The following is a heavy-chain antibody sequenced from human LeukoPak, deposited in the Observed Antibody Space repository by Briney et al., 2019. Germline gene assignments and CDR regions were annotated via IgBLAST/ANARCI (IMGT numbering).Heavy chain of an antibody. CDR1: GFTFSSYW. D-gene: IGHD3-10*01. V-gene: IGHV3-7*01. J-gene: IGHJ6*03. CDR2: IKQDGSEK. Sequence: GGSPTLSCAASGFTFSSYWMSWVRQAPGKGLEWVANIKQDGSEKYYVDSVKGRFTISRDNAKNSLYLQMNSLRAEDTAVYYCARVRVLWFGESPHYYYMDVWGEAAKVSISS. CDR3: ARVRVLWFGESPHYYYMDV.